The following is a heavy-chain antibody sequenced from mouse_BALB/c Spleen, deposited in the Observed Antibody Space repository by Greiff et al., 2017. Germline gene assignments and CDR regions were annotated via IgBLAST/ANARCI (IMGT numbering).Heavy chain of an antibody. J-gene: IGHJ4*01. Sequence: VQLQQSGAELVRSGASVKLSCTASGFNIKDYYMHWVKQRPEQGLEWIGWIDPENGDTEYAPKFQGKATMTADTSSNTAYLQLSSLTSEDTAVYYCNPMITTSAMDYWGQGTSVTVSS. CDR3: NPMITTSAMDY. D-gene: IGHD2-4*01. CDR1: GFNIKDYY. V-gene: IGHV14-4*02. CDR2: IDPENGDT.